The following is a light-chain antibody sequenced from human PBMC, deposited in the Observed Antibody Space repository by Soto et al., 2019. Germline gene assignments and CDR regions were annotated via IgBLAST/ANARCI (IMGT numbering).Light chain of an antibody. Sequence: EIVLTQSPGTLSLSPGERATLSCRASQSVSNSFIAWYQQKPGQAPMLLIYGASSRATGIPDRFSGRGSGTDFTLTISRLEPDDFAVYYCQQYGSSPSTFGGGTKVEIK. CDR2: GAS. V-gene: IGKV3-20*01. CDR1: QSVSNSF. CDR3: QQYGSSPST. J-gene: IGKJ4*01.